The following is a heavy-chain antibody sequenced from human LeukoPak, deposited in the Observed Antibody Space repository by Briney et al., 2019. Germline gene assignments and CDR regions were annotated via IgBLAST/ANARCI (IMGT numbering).Heavy chain of an antibody. Sequence: QSSETLSLTCAVYGGSFSGYYWSWIRQPPGKGLEWIGEINHSGSTNYNPSLKSRVTISVDTSKNQFSLKLSSVTAADTAVYYCARRPFTMVRGVGMWNVWGKGTTVTVSS. J-gene: IGHJ6*04. D-gene: IGHD3-10*01. V-gene: IGHV4-34*01. CDR3: ARRPFTMVRGVGMWNV. CDR2: INHSGST. CDR1: GGSFSGYY.